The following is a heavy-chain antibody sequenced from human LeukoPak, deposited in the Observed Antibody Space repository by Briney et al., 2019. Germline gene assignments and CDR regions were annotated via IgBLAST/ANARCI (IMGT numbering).Heavy chain of an antibody. J-gene: IGHJ3*02. CDR3: ARNPLVVVPAVSVGDGFDI. CDR2: IYPGDSDT. V-gene: IGHV5-51*01. Sequence: GESLKISCKGSGYSFTTYWIGWVRQMPGKGLEWMGIIYPGDSDTRYSPSFQGQVTISADKSISTAYLQWSSLKASDTAMYYCARNPLVVVPAVSVGDGFDIWGQGTMVTVSP. D-gene: IGHD2-2*01. CDR1: GYSFTTYW.